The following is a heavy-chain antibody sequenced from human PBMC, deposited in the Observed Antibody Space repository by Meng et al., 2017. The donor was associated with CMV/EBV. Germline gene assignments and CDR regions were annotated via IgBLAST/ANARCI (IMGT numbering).Heavy chain of an antibody. CDR2: ISYDGSNK. CDR1: GFTFSSYA. V-gene: IGHV3-30-3*01. D-gene: IGHD3-16*01. CDR3: ARDGANRAFDS. Sequence: GGSLRLSCAASGFTFSSYAMHWVRQAPGKGLEWVAVISYDGSNKYYADSVKGRFTISRDNSKNTLYLQMNSLRAEDTAVYYCARDGANRAFDSWGQGTLVTVSS. J-gene: IGHJ4*02.